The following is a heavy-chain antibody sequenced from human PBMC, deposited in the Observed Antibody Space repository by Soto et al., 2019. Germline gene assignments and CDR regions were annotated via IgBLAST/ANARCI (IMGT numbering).Heavy chain of an antibody. CDR2: ISSSGSDR. Sequence: VQLEESGGGLVKPGGSLTLSCAASGFFFKDYYMIWIRQAPGKGLEWVSYISSSGSDRYYADSVKGRFTISRDNAKQSLYLQMHSLRAEDTAVYYCEKDRWDDDDDYGGIWGQGTVVSVSS. J-gene: IGHJ3*02. CDR3: EKDRWDDDDDYGGI. D-gene: IGHD4-17*01. CDR1: GFFFKDYY. V-gene: IGHV3-11*01.